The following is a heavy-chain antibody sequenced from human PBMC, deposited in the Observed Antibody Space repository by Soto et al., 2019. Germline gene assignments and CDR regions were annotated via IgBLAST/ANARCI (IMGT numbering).Heavy chain of an antibody. Sequence: PSETLSLTCTVSGGSVSSGTYYWSWIRQPPGKGLEWIGYIFYSGSTNYNPSLKSRVTISVDTSKNQFSLKLNSVNATDTAVYYCARTYILLAGPYTAVAGPSYRGQRALVTVSS. J-gene: IGHJ4*02. CDR2: IFYSGST. CDR3: ARTYILLAGPYTAVAGPSY. D-gene: IGHD6-19*01. V-gene: IGHV4-61*01. CDR1: GGSVSSGTYY.